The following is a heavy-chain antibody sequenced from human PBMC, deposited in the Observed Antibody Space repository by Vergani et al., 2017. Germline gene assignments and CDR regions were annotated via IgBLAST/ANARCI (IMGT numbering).Heavy chain of an antibody. D-gene: IGHD6-19*01. CDR3: ASDTHSGQRADR. CDR1: GGSISSSSYY. CDR2: IYYSGST. J-gene: IGHJ5*02. V-gene: IGHV4-39*01. Sequence: QLQLQESGSGLVKPSETLSLTCTVSGGSISSSSYYWGWIRQPPGKGLEWIGSIYYSGSTYYNPSLKSRVTISVDTSKNQFSLKLSSVTAADTAVYYCASDTHSGQRADRWGQGILVTVTS.